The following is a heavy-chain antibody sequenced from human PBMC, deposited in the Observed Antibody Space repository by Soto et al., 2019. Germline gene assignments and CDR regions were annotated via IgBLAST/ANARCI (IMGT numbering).Heavy chain of an antibody. V-gene: IGHV4-30-4*01. CDR2: IYHSGNT. Sequence: SETLSLTCTVSGGSISSGDFYWSWIRQPPGKGLEWIGYIYHSGNTYYSPSLKSRVSISVDTSKNQFSLKLTSVTAADTAVYYCATPLGGGNSLYYFDYWGQGTLVTVSS. D-gene: IGHD2-21*02. CDR3: ATPLGGGNSLYYFDY. J-gene: IGHJ4*02. CDR1: GGSISSGDFY.